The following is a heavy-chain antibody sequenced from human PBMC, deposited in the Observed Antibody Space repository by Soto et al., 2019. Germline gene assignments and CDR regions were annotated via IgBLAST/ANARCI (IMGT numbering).Heavy chain of an antibody. Sequence: QVQLQQWGAGLLKPSETLSLTCAVYGGSFSGYYWSWIRQPPGKGLEWIGEINHSGSNNYNPSLKRRVTISVDTSKNQFSLKLSSVTAADTAVYYCARVTGRGYFDLWGRGTLVTVSS. CDR1: GGSFSGYY. CDR2: INHSGSN. J-gene: IGHJ2*01. D-gene: IGHD2-8*02. CDR3: ARVTGRGYFDL. V-gene: IGHV4-34*01.